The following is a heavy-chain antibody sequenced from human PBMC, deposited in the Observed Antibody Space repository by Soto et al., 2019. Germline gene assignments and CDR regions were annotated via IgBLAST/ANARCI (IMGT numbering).Heavy chain of an antibody. CDR2: IYTSGST. Sequence: PSETLSLTCSVSGGSISSYYWSWIRQPAGKGLEWIGRIYTSGSTNYNPSLKSRVTMSVDTSKNQFSLKLSSVTAADTAVYYCERATGFLAVAGWGYFDYWGQGTLVTVSS. J-gene: IGHJ4*02. CDR1: GGSISSYY. CDR3: ERATGFLAVAGWGYFDY. V-gene: IGHV4-4*07. D-gene: IGHD6-19*01.